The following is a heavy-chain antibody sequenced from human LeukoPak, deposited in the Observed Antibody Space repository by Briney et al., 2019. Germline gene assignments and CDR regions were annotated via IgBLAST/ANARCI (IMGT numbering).Heavy chain of an antibody. V-gene: IGHV3-7*01. CDR1: GFPFSSYW. J-gene: IGHJ1*01. D-gene: IGHD1-26*01. CDR2: IKQDGSKK. Sequence: GGSLRLSCVASGFPFSSYWMTWVRQAPGKGLEWVANIKQDGSKKSYVDSVKGRFTISRDNSKNTLYLQMSSLRAEDTAVYYCAKDPYSGSFEYFQHWGQGTLVTVSS. CDR3: AKDPYSGSFEYFQH.